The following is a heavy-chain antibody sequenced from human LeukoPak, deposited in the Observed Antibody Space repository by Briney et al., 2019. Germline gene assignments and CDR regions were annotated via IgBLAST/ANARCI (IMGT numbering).Heavy chain of an antibody. Sequence: ASVKVSCKASGYTFTGYYMHWVRQAPGQGLEWMGWINPNSGGTNYAQKFQGRVTMTRDTSISTAYMELSRLRSDDTAVYYCARSPNYDFWSGYPPGFDYWGQGTLVTVSS. J-gene: IGHJ4*02. D-gene: IGHD3-3*01. CDR3: ARSPNYDFWSGYPPGFDY. CDR1: GYTFTGYY. V-gene: IGHV1-2*02. CDR2: INPNSGGT.